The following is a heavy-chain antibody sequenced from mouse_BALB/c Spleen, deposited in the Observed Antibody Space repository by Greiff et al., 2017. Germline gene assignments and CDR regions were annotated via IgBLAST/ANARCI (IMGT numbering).Heavy chain of an antibody. J-gene: IGHJ4*01. CDR2: ISSGSSTI. CDR3: ARSPIYYGSSYPAMDY. D-gene: IGHD1-1*01. CDR1: GFTFSSFG. Sequence: EVQVVESGGGLVQPGGSRKLSCAASGFTFSSFGMHWVRQAPEKGLEWVAYISSGSSTIYYADTVKGRFTISRDNPKNTLFLQMTSLRSEDAAMYYCARSPIYYGSSYPAMDYWGQGTSVTVSS. V-gene: IGHV5-17*02.